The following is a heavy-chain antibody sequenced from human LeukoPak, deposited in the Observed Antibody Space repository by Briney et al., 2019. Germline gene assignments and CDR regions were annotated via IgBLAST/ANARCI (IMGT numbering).Heavy chain of an antibody. D-gene: IGHD1-1*01. CDR3: ARGPTISETGYFDY. CDR1: GGSFSAYY. Sequence: SETLSLTCAVYGGSFSAYYWSWIRQSPGKGLEWIAEINHRGDTNYNPSVRSRVSISVDTSKNQFSLKVTSLTAADTAVYYCARGPTISETGYFDYWGQGTLVTVSS. V-gene: IGHV4-34*01. J-gene: IGHJ4*03. CDR2: INHRGDT.